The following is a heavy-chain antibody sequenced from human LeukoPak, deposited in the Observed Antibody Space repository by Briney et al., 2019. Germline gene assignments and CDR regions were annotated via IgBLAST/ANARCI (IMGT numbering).Heavy chain of an antibody. Sequence: PSETLSLTCTVSGGSISSYYWSWIRQPPGKGLEWIGYIYYSGSTNYNPSLKSRVTISVDTSKNQFSLKLSSVTAADTAVYYCARTISRYCSGGSCQALGYWGQGTLVTVSS. CDR2: IYYSGST. CDR3: ARTISRYCSGGSCQALGY. J-gene: IGHJ4*02. D-gene: IGHD2-15*01. CDR1: GGSISSYY. V-gene: IGHV4-59*01.